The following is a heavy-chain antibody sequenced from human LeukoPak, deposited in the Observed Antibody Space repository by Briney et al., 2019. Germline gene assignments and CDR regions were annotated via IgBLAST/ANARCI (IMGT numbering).Heavy chain of an antibody. D-gene: IGHD5-18*01. J-gene: IGHJ6*03. CDR3: AKTQIDTAMFTVTPGSYYYMDV. CDR2: IYPGDSDT. CDR1: GYSFTSYW. Sequence: GESLKIFRKGSGYSFTSYWISWVRQMPGKGLEWMGIIYPGDSDTRYSPSFQGQVTISADKSISTAYLQWSSLKASDTAMYYCAKTQIDTAMFTVTPGSYYYMDVWGKGTTVTVSS. V-gene: IGHV5-51*01.